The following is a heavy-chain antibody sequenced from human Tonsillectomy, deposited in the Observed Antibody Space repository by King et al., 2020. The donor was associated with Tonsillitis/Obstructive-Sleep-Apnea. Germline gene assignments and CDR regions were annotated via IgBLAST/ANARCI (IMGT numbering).Heavy chain of an antibody. CDR3: ARDSGGSLDY. D-gene: IGHD1-26*01. V-gene: IGHV4-59*01. CDR1: GGSISSFY. Sequence: QLQESGPGLVKPSETLSLTCTVSGGSISSFYWSWIRRPPGKGLDWIGYIYYTGSTNYNPSLESRVTISVDTSKNQFSLKLTSVTAADTAVYYCARDSGGSLDYWGQGTLVTVSS. CDR2: IYYTGST. J-gene: IGHJ4*02.